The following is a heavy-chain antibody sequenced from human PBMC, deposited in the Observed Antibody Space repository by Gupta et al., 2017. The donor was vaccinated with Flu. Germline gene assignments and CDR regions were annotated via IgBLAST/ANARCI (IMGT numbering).Heavy chain of an antibody. CDR2: ISYDGNNI. J-gene: IGHJ4*02. V-gene: IGHV3-30-3*01. CDR1: GFTFSSHA. Sequence: QVQLVESGGGVVQPGRSLRVSCAGSGFTFSSHAMHWVRQAPGKGLQWVAVISYDGNNIYYADSVKGRFTISRDNSKNTLYLQMNSLRAEDTALYYCTRSVSGNDFDYWGQGTLVTVSS. D-gene: IGHD1-26*01. CDR3: TRSVSGNDFDY.